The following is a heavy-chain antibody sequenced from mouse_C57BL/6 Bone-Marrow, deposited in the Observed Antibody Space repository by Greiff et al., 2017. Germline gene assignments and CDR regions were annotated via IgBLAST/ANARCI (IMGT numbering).Heavy chain of an antibody. D-gene: IGHD2-1*01. CDR1: GFTFSSYG. CDR2: ISSGGSYT. CDR3: ARHGVYWYFDY. J-gene: IGHJ2*01. V-gene: IGHV5-6*02. Sequence: EVKLVESGGDLVKPGGSLKLSCAASGFTFSSYGMSWVRQTPDKRLEWVATISSGGSYTYYPDSVKGRFTISRDNAKNTLYLQMSSLKSEDTAMYYCARHGVYWYFDYWGQGTTLTVYS.